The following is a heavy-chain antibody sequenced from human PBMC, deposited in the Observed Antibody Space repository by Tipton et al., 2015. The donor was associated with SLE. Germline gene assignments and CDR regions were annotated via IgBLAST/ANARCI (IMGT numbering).Heavy chain of an antibody. CDR1: GGSISGRDYH. V-gene: IGHV4-31*02. J-gene: IGHJ1*01. CDR2: IWYNGVI. Sequence: LRLSCTVSGGSISGRDYHWTWIRQHPGKGLEWIGQIWYNGVIYYNPSLRSRLDISVDTSKNQFSLNLASVTAADTAVYFCVRSLRHLEGFLGDWGRGIPVIVSS. D-gene: IGHD3-3*01. CDR3: VRSLRHLEGFLGD.